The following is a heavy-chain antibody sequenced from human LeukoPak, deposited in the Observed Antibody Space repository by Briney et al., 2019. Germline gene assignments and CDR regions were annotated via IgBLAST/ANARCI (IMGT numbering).Heavy chain of an antibody. CDR1: RFTVSSDY. D-gene: IGHD3-22*01. J-gene: IGHJ2*01. V-gene: IGHV3-66*01. CDR2: IYSGGST. Sequence: GGSLRLSCAASRFTVSSDYMSWVRQAPGKGLEWVSVIYSGGSTYYADSVKGRFTISRDNSKNTLYLQMNSLRAEDTAVYYCARDHYDSSGNWYFDLWGRGTLVTVSS. CDR3: ARDHYDSSGNWYFDL.